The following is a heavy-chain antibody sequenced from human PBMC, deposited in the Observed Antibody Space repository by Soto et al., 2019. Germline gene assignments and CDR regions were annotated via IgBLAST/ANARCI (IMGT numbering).Heavy chain of an antibody. D-gene: IGHD3-3*01. CDR3: ARGPLNYDFWSGFADGMDV. Sequence: GASVKVSCKASGYTFTGYYMHWVRQAPGQGLEWMGWINPNSGGTNYAQKFQGWVTMTRDTSISTAYMELSRLRSDDTAVYYCARGPLNYDFWSGFADGMDVWGQGTTVTVSS. CDR2: INPNSGGT. J-gene: IGHJ6*02. V-gene: IGHV1-2*04. CDR1: GYTFTGYY.